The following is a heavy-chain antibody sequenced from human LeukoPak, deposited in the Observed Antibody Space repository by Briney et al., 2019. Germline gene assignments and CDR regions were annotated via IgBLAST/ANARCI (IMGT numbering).Heavy chain of an antibody. Sequence: PGRSLRLSCAASGLTFTGYAMHWVRQAPGKGLEWMAVISHDGTKKDYADSVKGRFTISRDNSNNALYLQMDSLRAEDTAVYYCARDKIYRGSGSCLDYWGQGTLVTVSS. CDR2: ISHDGTKK. J-gene: IGHJ4*02. V-gene: IGHV3-30-3*01. CDR1: GLTFTGYA. D-gene: IGHD3-10*01. CDR3: ARDKIYRGSGSCLDY.